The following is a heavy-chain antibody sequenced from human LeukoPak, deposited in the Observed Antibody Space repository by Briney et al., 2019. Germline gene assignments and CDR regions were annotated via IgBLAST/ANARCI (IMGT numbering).Heavy chain of an antibody. J-gene: IGHJ6*03. CDR2: INPNIGDT. Sequence: ASVKVSCKASGYTFSVYYLHWVRQAPGQGLEWIGWINPNIGDTNYAQKFQGRVTMTRDTSISTAYMELSGLRSDDTAVYYCARGDLVRHYYYMDVWGKGTTVTVSS. V-gene: IGHV1-2*02. CDR3: ARGDLVRHYYYMDV. D-gene: IGHD6-6*01. CDR1: GYTFSVYY.